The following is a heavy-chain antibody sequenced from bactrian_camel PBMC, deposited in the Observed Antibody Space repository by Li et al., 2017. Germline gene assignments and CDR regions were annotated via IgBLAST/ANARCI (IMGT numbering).Heavy chain of an antibody. CDR3: ASRALGCVVGAIKEADFDS. CDR2: VFVPKGLT. V-gene: IGHV3S60*01. CDR1: GYTYKPCK. D-gene: IGHD1*01. Sequence: HVQLVESGGGSVQAGGSLRLSCTVSGYTYKPCKMGWYRQAPGKDREAVARVFVPKGLTQYADSVKGRFTISQDNAKNTVYLEMDSLKPDDTGTYYCASRALGCVVGAIKEADFDSWGQGTQVTVS. J-gene: IGHJ6*01.